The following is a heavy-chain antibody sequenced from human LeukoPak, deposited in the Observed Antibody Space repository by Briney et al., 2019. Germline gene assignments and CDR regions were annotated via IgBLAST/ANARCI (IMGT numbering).Heavy chain of an antibody. CDR2: INPNSGGT. Sequence: ASVKVSCKASGYTFTGYYMHWVRQAPGQGLEWMGWINPNSGGTNYAQKFQGRVTMTRDTSISTAYMELSRLRSDDTAVYYCAREFFGGDIVVVPAAKTADRWDAFDIWGQGTMVTVSS. D-gene: IGHD2-2*01. CDR1: GYTFTGYY. V-gene: IGHV1-2*02. J-gene: IGHJ3*02. CDR3: AREFFGGDIVVVPAAKTADRWDAFDI.